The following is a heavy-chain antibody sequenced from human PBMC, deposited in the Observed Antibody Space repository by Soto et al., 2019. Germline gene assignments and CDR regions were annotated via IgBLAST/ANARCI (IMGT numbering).Heavy chain of an antibody. Sequence: APVKVSCKASGYTFTSYAMHWVRQAPGQRLEWMGWINAGNGNTKYSQKFQGRVTITRDTSASTAYMELSSLRSEDTAVYYCARALRYYDSSGYYPWGQGTLVTVSS. CDR2: INAGNGNT. CDR1: GYTFTSYA. CDR3: ARALRYYDSSGYYP. V-gene: IGHV1-3*01. D-gene: IGHD3-22*01. J-gene: IGHJ5*02.